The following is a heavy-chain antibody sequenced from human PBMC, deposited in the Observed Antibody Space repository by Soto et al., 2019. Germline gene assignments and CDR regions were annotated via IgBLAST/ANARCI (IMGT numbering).Heavy chain of an antibody. Sequence: GGSLRLSCAASGFTFSSYWMHWVRQAPGKGLVWVSRINSDGSSTSYADSVKGRFTISRDNAKNTLYLQMNSLRAEDKAVYYCARSPVAVQLERRINGYYYYMDVWGKGTTVTVSS. CDR1: GFTFSSYW. V-gene: IGHV3-74*01. D-gene: IGHD1-1*01. CDR2: INSDGSST. J-gene: IGHJ6*03. CDR3: ARSPVAVQLERRINGYYYYMDV.